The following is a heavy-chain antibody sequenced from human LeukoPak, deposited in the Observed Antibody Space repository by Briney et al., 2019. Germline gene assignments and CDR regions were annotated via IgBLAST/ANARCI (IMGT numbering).Heavy chain of an antibody. Sequence: ASVKVSCKASGYTFTSYDINWVRQATGQGREWMGWVNPNSGNTGYAQKFQGRVTMTRNTSISTAYMELSSLRSEDTAVYYCARSGETDAFDIWGQGTMVTVSS. CDR1: GYTFTSYD. V-gene: IGHV1-8*01. J-gene: IGHJ3*02. CDR3: ARSGETDAFDI. D-gene: IGHD3-10*01. CDR2: VNPNSGNT.